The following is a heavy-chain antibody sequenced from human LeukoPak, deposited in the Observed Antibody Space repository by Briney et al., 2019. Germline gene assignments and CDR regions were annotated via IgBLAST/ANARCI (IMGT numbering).Heavy chain of an antibody. D-gene: IGHD3-3*01. CDR2: LYYSGDT. Sequence: PSETLSLNCSVSGGSISNYYWSWIRQPPGKGLEWIGYLYYSGDTNYNPSLKSRVTISVDTSKNQFSLSLSSVTAADTAVYYCASSHPLGSNNDYYTPFDYWGQGTLVTVSS. CDR1: GGSISNYY. J-gene: IGHJ4*02. CDR3: ASSHPLGSNNDYYTPFDY. V-gene: IGHV4-59*01.